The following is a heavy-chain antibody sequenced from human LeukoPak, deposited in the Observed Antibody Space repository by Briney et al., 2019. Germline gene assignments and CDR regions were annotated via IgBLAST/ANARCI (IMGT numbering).Heavy chain of an antibody. Sequence: GGSSRLSCAASGFTFYNAWMTWVRQAPGKGLEWVGHIKSRTDGGTTDYAAPVEGRFTISRHDSKDTLYLQMNSLRAEDTAVYYCATDPYSSSQAFDYWGQGTLVTVSS. CDR3: ATDPYSSSQAFDY. D-gene: IGHD6-6*01. V-gene: IGHV3-15*01. J-gene: IGHJ4*02. CDR1: GFTFYNAW. CDR2: IKSRTDGGTT.